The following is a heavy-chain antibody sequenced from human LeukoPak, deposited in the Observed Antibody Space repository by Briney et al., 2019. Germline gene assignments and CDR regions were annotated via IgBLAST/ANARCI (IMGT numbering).Heavy chain of an antibody. Sequence: ASVKVSCKASGGTFSSYAISWVRQAPGQGLEWMGGIIPIFGTANYAQKFQGRVTITADKSTSTAYMELSSLRSEDTAVYYCARAGYYYDSSGSHISYMDVWGKGTTVTASS. V-gene: IGHV1-69*06. CDR3: ARAGYYYDSSGSHISYMDV. CDR2: IIPIFGTA. D-gene: IGHD3-22*01. J-gene: IGHJ6*03. CDR1: GGTFSSYA.